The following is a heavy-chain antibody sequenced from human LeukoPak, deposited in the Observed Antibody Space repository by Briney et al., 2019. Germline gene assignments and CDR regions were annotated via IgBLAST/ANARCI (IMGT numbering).Heavy chain of an antibody. D-gene: IGHD2-15*01. CDR2: INPNSGGT. J-gene: IGHJ4*02. CDR1: GYTFTGYY. V-gene: IGHV1-2*02. CDR3: ARVQNPTWGPCGGGSCYSKYFDY. Sequence: ASVKVSCKASGYTFTGYYMHWVRQAPGQGLEWMGWINPNSGGTNYAQKFQGRVTMTRDTSISTAYMELSRLRSDDTAVYYCARVQNPTWGPCGGGSCYSKYFDYWGQGILVTVSS.